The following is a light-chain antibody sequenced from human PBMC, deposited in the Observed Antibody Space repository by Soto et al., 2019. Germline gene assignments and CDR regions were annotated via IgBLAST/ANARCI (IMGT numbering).Light chain of an antibody. Sequence: DIQMTQSPSTLSGSVGDRVTITCRASQTISSWLAWYQQKPGKAPKLLICDASTLESGVSSRFSGSGSGTEFTLTISSLQAADFATYYCQQYNTYPWTFGQGTMVDIK. CDR2: DAS. J-gene: IGKJ1*01. CDR3: QQYNTYPWT. V-gene: IGKV1-5*01. CDR1: QTISSW.